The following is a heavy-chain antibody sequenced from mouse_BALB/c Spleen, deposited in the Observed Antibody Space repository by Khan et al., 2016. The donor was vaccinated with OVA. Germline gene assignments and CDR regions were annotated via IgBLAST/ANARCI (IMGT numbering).Heavy chain of an antibody. CDR2: IFSGNSDT. V-gene: IGHV1-5*01. CDR3: TRAGYGAFAY. D-gene: IGHD1-1*01. CDR1: GYTFTSYW. Sequence: VQLQQAGAVLARPGSSVKMSCNASGYTFTSYWMHWVKQRPGQGLEWTGGIFSGNSDTSYHKKFKGKAKLTAVTSAITAYMELSSLTNEDSAVYYCTRAGYGAFAYWGQGTLVTVSA. J-gene: IGHJ3*01.